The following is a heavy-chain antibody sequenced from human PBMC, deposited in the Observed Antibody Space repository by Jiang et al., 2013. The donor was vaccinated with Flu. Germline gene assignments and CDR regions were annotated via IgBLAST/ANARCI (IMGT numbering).Heavy chain of an antibody. CDR2: ISYDGSNK. CDR3: ARDPSPYGSGSSLDY. D-gene: IGHD3-10*01. CDR1: GFTFSSYA. Sequence: GGGVVQPGRSLRLSCAASGFTFSSYAMHWVRQAPGKGLEWVAVISYDGSNKYYADSVKGRFTISRDNSKNTLYLQMNSLRAEDTAVYYCARDPSPYGSGSSLDYWGQGTLVTVSS. V-gene: IGHV3-30-3*01. J-gene: IGHJ4*02.